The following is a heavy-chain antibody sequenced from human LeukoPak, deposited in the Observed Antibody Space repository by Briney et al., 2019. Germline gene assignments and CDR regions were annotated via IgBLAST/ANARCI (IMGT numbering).Heavy chain of an antibody. D-gene: IGHD1-26*01. J-gene: IGHJ3*02. CDR1: EGTFNNYA. CDR2: FIPIFGTA. V-gene: IGHV1-69*06. CDR3: ARPRSGSYLPKTDAFDI. Sequence: GASVKVSCKTPEGTFNNYAITWVRQAPGQGLEWMGVFIPIFGTANYAQKFQGRVTITADKSTSTAYMELSSLRSEDTAVYYCARPRSGSYLPKTDAFDIWGQGTMVTVSS.